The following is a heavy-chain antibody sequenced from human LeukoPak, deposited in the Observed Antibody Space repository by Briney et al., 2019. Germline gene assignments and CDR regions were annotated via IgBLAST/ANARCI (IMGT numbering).Heavy chain of an antibody. CDR3: AKDPIAEAEGAFDI. CDR2: IRYDGSNK. CDR1: GFTFSSYG. V-gene: IGHV3-30*02. Sequence: PGGSLRLSCAASGFTFSSYGMHWVRQAPGKGLEWVAFIRYDGSNKYYADSVKGRFTISRDNSKNTLYLQMNSLRAEDTAVYYCAKDPIAEAEGAFDIWGQGTMVTVSS. D-gene: IGHD6-13*01. J-gene: IGHJ3*02.